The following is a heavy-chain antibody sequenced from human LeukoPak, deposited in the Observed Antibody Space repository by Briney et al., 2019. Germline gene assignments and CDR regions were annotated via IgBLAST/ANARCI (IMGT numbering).Heavy chain of an antibody. V-gene: IGHV4-61*01. Sequence: PSETLSLTCTVSCGSVSSGSYYWSWIWQPPGKGLEWIGYIYYSGSTNYNPSLKSRVTISVDTSKNQFSLKLSSVTAADTAVYYCARDGAAAGIRGFDPWGQGTLVTVSS. J-gene: IGHJ5*02. D-gene: IGHD6-13*01. CDR2: IYYSGST. CDR1: CGSVSSGSYY. CDR3: ARDGAAAGIRGFDP.